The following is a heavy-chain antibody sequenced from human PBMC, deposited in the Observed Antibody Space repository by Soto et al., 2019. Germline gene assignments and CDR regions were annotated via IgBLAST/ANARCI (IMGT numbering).Heavy chain of an antibody. CDR1: GYTFTSYA. CDR3: ARLLDSSGYYQPSAY. J-gene: IGHJ4*02. D-gene: IGHD3-22*01. Sequence: GSSVKVSCKASGYTFTSYAMHWVRQAPGQRLEWMGWINAGNGNTKYSQKFQGRVTITRDTSASTAYMELSSLRSEDTAVYYCARLLDSSGYYQPSAYWRQGTLVTVSS. CDR2: INAGNGNT. V-gene: IGHV1-3*01.